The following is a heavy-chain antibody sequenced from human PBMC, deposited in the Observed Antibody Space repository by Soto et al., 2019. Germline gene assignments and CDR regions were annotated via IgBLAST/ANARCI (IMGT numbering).Heavy chain of an antibody. J-gene: IGHJ4*02. Sequence: QVQLQESGPGLVKPSQTLSLTCTVSGGSISSGDYYWSWIRQPPGKGLEWIGYIYYSGRTYYNPSLTSRVTISVDTSKNQFALKLSSVTAADTAVYYCARGSYYYDRSGYYHYWGQGTLVTVSS. V-gene: IGHV4-30-4*01. D-gene: IGHD3-22*01. CDR3: ARGSYYYDRSGYYHY. CDR1: GGSISSGDYY. CDR2: IYYSGRT.